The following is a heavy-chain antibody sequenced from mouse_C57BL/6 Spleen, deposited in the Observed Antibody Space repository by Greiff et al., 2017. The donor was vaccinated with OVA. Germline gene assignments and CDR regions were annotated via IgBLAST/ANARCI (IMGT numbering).Heavy chain of an antibody. Sequence: QVQLQQSGPELVKPGASVKISCKASGYAFSSSWMNWVKQRPGKGLEWIGRIYPGDGDTNYNGKFKGKATLTADKSASTAYMQLSSLTSEDSAVYFGARWDITTVVEAMDDWGKGTSVTVSS. V-gene: IGHV1-82*01. CDR2: IYPGDGDT. D-gene: IGHD1-1*01. CDR1: GYAFSSSW. J-gene: IGHJ4*01. CDR3: ARWDITTVVEAMDD.